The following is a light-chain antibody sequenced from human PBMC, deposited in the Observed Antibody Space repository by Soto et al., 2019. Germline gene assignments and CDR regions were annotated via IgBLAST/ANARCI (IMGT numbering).Light chain of an antibody. Sequence: ENVMTQSPALLSLSPGERPTLSCRASQSVSSSYLAWYQQSPGQAPRLLIYGASTRATGIPARFSGSGSGTEFTLTINSLQSEDFAVYCCQQYNNWPMWTFCQGTKV. V-gene: IGKV3-15*01. CDR1: QSVSSSY. CDR3: QQYNNWPMWT. J-gene: IGKJ1*01. CDR2: GAS.